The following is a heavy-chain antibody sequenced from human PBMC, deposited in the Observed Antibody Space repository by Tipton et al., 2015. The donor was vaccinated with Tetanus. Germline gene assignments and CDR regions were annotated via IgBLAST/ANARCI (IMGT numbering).Heavy chain of an antibody. J-gene: IGHJ4*02. D-gene: IGHD3-3*01. Sequence: QSGPEVKKPGASVKVSCKASGYTFTDYYMHWVRQAPGQGLEWMGWIDPNSGGTNYAHKFRGRVSMTSDTSINTAYLELSGLTSDDTAVFYCARDVPRESFYLDHWGQGKQVAVSS. CDR3: ARDVPRESFYLDH. CDR2: IDPNSGGT. V-gene: IGHV1-2*07. CDR1: GYTFTDYY.